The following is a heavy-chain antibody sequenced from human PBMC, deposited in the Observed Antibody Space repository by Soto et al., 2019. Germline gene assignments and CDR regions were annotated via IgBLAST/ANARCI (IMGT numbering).Heavy chain of an antibody. D-gene: IGHD1-26*01. J-gene: IGHJ4*02. V-gene: IGHV3-7*01. CDR3: ARDSRRVGATSDLDY. Sequence: EVQLVESGGGLVQPGGSLSPSCAASGFTFSNYWRSWVRQAPGKGLEWVANIKGDGREKYYVDSRKGRFTISRDNAENSLYLQLNSLRVEDTALYYCARDSRRVGATSDLDYWGQGTLVTVSS. CDR2: IKGDGREK. CDR1: GFTFSNYW.